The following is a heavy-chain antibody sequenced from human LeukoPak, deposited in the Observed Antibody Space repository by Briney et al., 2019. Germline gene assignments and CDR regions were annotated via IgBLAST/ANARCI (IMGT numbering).Heavy chain of an antibody. D-gene: IGHD3-16*02. V-gene: IGHV3-30*18. CDR1: GFTFSSYG. J-gene: IGHJ1*01. CDR2: ISYDGSAK. CDR3: AKGVIVITSYFQH. Sequence: GGSLRLSCAASGFTFSSYGMHWVRQAPGKGLEWVAVISYDGSAKYYADSVKGRFTISRDNSKNTLYLQMSSLRAEDTAVYYCAKGVIVITSYFQHWGQGTLVTVSS.